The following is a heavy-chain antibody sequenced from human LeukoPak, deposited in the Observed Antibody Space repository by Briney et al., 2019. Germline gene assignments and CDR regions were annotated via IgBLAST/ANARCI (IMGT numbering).Heavy chain of an antibody. CDR2: INPSGGST. V-gene: IGHV1-46*01. J-gene: IGHJ5*02. CDR1: GYTFTSYY. Sequence: GASVKVSCKASGYTFTSYYMHWVRQAPGQGLEWMGIINPSGGSTSYAQKFQGRVTMTRDMSTSTVYMELSSLRSEDTAAYYCARDPHTTTFDPWGQGTLVTVSS. CDR3: ARDPHTTTFDP. D-gene: IGHD1-1*01.